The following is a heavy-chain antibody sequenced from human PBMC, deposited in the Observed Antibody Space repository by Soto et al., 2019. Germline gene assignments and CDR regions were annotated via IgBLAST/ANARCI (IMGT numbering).Heavy chain of an antibody. CDR1: GYSFTTYW. J-gene: IGHJ4*02. V-gene: IGHV5-51*01. CDR3: ARPGLTASSSFDY. D-gene: IGHD6-6*01. CDR2: IYPDDSDT. Sequence: PGESLKISCKGSGYSFTTYWIGWVRQMPGKGLEWMGIIYPDDSDTRYSPPFQGQVTISADKSINTAYLQWSSLKASDSAMYYCARPGLTASSSFDYWGQGTLVTVSS.